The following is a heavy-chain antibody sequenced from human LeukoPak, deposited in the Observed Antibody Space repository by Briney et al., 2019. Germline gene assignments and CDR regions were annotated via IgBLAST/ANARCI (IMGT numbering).Heavy chain of an antibody. J-gene: IGHJ5*02. CDR3: ARRRYYDFWSGYSSPPNWFDP. D-gene: IGHD3-3*01. CDR2: INHRGST. Sequence: SETLSLTCAVYGGSFSGYYWSWIRQPPGKGLEWIGEINHRGSTNYNPSLKSRVTISVDTSKNQFSLKLSSVTAADTAVYYCARRRYYDFWSGYSSPPNWFDPWGQGTLVTVSS. V-gene: IGHV4-34*01. CDR1: GGSFSGYY.